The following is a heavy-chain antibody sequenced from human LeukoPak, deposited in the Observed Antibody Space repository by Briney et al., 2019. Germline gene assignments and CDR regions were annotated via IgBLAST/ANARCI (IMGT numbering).Heavy chain of an antibody. V-gene: IGHV1-2*02. CDR2: INPNSGGT. CDR3: ARSVGGSDAFDI. Sequence: ASVKVSCKASGYTFTGYYMHWVRQAPGQGLEWMGWINPNSGGTNYAQKFQSRVTMTRDTSISTAYMELSRLRSDDTAVYYCARSVGGSDAFDIWGQGTMVIVSS. J-gene: IGHJ3*02. D-gene: IGHD1-26*01. CDR1: GYTFTGYY.